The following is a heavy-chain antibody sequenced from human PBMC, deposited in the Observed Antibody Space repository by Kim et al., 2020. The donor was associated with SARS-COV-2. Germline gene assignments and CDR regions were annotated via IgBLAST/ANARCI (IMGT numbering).Heavy chain of an antibody. V-gene: IGHV4-34*01. CDR3: ARVQDSSSRYQYYYYGMDV. J-gene: IGHJ6*02. D-gene: IGHD6-13*01. Sequence: KSRVTISEDTSKNQFSLKLSSVTAADTAVYYCARVQDSSSRYQYYYYGMDVWGQGTTVTVSS.